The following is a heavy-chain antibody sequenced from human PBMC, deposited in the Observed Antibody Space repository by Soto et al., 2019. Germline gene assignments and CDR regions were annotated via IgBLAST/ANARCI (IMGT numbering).Heavy chain of an antibody. CDR2: INPNSGAT. CDR1: GYTFTVYF. CDR3: ARGGGTILAPLP. J-gene: IGHJ5*02. V-gene: IGHV1-2*02. D-gene: IGHD3-3*01. Sequence: SGKVSCKSSGYTFTVYFIHWVRQAPGQGLEWMGWINPNSGATKYAQKFQGRVTMTRDTSISTAYMELTLLRSDDTAIYYCARGGGTILAPLPWGEGTLVTVSS.